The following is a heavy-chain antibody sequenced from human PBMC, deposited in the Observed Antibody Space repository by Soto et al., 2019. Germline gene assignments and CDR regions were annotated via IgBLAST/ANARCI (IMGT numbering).Heavy chain of an antibody. J-gene: IGHJ4*02. CDR1: GYTFTSYA. V-gene: IGHV1-3*01. CDR2: INAGNGNT. Sequence: ASVKVSCKASGYTFTSYAMHWVRQAPGQRLEWMGWINAGNGNTKYSQKFQGRVTITRDTSASTAYMELSSLRSEDTAVYYCARDLRGVVVAATVAFDYWGQGTLVNVSS. D-gene: IGHD2-15*01. CDR3: ARDLRGVVVAATVAFDY.